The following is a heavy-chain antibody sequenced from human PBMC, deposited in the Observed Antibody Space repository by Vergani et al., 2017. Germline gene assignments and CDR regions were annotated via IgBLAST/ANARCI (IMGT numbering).Heavy chain of an antibody. CDR1: GYSFTSYW. J-gene: IGHJ4*02. CDR3: ARLSHCSSTSCHLDYDILTGYPIYFDY. CDR2: IYPGDSDT. D-gene: IGHD3-9*01. Sequence: EVQLVQSGAEVKKPGESLKISCKGSGYSFTSYWIGWVRQMPGKGLEWMGIIYPGDSDTRYSPSFQGQVTISADKSISTAYLQWSSLKASDTAMYYCARLSHCSSTSCHLDYDILTGYPIYFDYWGQGTLVTVSS. V-gene: IGHV5-51*01.